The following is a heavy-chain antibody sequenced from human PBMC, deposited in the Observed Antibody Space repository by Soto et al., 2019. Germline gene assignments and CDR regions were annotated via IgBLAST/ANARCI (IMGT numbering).Heavy chain of an antibody. CDR1: GYTFTSYY. Sequence: QVQLVQSGAEVKKPGASVKVSCKASGYTFTSYYMHWVRQAPGQGLEWMGIINPSGGSTSYAQKFQGRVTMTRDTSTSTVYMELGSLRSEDTAVYYCARDSVTMVRGVSYGMDVWGQGTTVTVSS. CDR2: INPSGGST. V-gene: IGHV1-46*01. D-gene: IGHD3-10*01. CDR3: ARDSVTMVRGVSYGMDV. J-gene: IGHJ6*02.